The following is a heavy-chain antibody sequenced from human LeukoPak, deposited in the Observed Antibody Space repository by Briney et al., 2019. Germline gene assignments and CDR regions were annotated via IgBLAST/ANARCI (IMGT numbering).Heavy chain of an antibody. J-gene: IGHJ4*02. CDR2: IGRSAEYM. D-gene: IGHD1-26*01. V-gene: IGHV3-23*01. CDR3: VKELKVGETTVGFDH. CDR1: GFTFSDHY. Sequence: QPGGSLRLSCAVSGFTFSDHYMDWVRQAPGKGLEWLSAIGRSAEYMYVADSVNGRFTVSRDNSKNRLDLQMNGLRAEDTAIYYCVKELKVGETTVGFDHWGRGTLVTVSS.